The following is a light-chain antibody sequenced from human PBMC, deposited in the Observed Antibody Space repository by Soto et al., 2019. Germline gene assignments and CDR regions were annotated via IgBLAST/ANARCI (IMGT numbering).Light chain of an antibody. J-gene: IGKJ4*01. CDR1: QSVGNN. V-gene: IGKV3-15*01. CDR2: ATS. Sequence: EIVLTQSPATLSVSPGERATLSCRASQSVGNNFAWYQQKPGQAPRLLIFATSTRATGVPARFIGSGSGTEFTLTISSLQSEDFAVYYCQQYGDWPLTFGGGAKVEIE. CDR3: QQYGDWPLT.